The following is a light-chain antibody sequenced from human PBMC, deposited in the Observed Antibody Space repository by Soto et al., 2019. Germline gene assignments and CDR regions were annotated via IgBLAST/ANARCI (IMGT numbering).Light chain of an antibody. V-gene: IGLV2-14*03. CDR3: NSYTSTNTYV. J-gene: IGLJ1*01. Sequence: QSVLTQPASVSGSPGQSITISCTGTSSDVGGYSYVSWYQQHPGKAPKLMIYDVSNRPSGVSNRFSGSKTGNAAFLTISGLQAEDEADYYCNSYTSTNTYVFGTGTKLTVL. CDR1: SSDVGGYSY. CDR2: DVS.